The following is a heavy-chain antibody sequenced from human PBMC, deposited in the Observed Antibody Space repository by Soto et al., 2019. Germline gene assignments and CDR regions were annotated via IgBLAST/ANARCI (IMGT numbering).Heavy chain of an antibody. D-gene: IGHD3-10*01. Sequence: GLDLEWLALIYWNDDKRYSPSLKSRLTITKDTSKNQVVLTMTNMDPVDTATYYCAYRRGANMLRGVPNWFDPWGQGTLVTVSS. V-gene: IGHV2-5*01. CDR3: AYRRGANMLRGVPNWFDP. J-gene: IGHJ5*02. CDR2: IYWNDDK.